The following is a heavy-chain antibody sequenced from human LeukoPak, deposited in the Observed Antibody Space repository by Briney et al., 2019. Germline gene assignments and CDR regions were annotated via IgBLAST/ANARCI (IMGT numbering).Heavy chain of an antibody. CDR1: GGSISSSSYY. J-gene: IGHJ4*02. CDR2: IYYSGST. Sequence: SETLSLTCTVSGGSISSSSYYWGWIRQPPGKGLKWIGSIYYSGSTYYNPSLKSRVTISVDTSKNQFSLKLSSVTAADTAVYYCARQFGTSWNEGYFDYWGQGTLVTVSS. CDR3: ARQFGTSWNEGYFDY. D-gene: IGHD1-1*01. V-gene: IGHV4-39*01.